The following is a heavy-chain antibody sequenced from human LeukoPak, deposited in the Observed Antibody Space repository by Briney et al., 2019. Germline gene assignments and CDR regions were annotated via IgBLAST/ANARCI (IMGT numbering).Heavy chain of an antibody. Sequence: SSETLSLTCTVSGGSISSYYWSWIRQPPGKGLEWIGYIYYSGSTNYNPSLKSRVTISVDTSKNQFSLKLSSVTAADTAVYYCAREGGEVVVAATANYFDYWGQGTLVTVSS. V-gene: IGHV4-59*01. J-gene: IGHJ4*02. D-gene: IGHD2-15*01. CDR3: AREGGEVVVAATANYFDY. CDR2: IYYSGST. CDR1: GGSISSYY.